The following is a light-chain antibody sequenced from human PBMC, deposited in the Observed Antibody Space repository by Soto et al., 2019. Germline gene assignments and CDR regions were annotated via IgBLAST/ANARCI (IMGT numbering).Light chain of an antibody. V-gene: IGLV2-8*01. CDR3: SSYAGSNSLV. CDR2: DVS. J-gene: IGLJ1*01. Sequence: QSALTQPPSASGSLGQSVTISCTGSSSDVGGYNYVSWYQQHPGKAPKLLIYDVSQRPSGVPDRFSGSKSGNTASLTVSGLQPEDETDYYCSSYAGSNSLVFRTGTKLTVL. CDR1: SSDVGGYNY.